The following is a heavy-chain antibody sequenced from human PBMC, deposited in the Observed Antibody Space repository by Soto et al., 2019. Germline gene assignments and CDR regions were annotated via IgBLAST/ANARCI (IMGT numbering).Heavy chain of an antibody. CDR1: GYTFTSYG. CDR3: ARRQWLVGGHYYGMDV. CDR2: TSAYNGNT. V-gene: IGHV1-18*01. D-gene: IGHD6-19*01. Sequence: GASVKVSCKASGYTFTSYGISWVRQAPGQGLEWMGWTSAYNGNTNYAQKLQGRVTMTTDTSTSTAYMELRSLRSDDTAVYYCARRQWLVGGHYYGMDVWGQGTTVTVSS. J-gene: IGHJ6*02.